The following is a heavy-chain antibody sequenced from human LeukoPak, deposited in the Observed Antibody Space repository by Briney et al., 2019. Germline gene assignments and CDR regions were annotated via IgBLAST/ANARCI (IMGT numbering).Heavy chain of an antibody. J-gene: IGHJ6*02. CDR2: IYPGYSDT. D-gene: IGHD1-26*01. CDR3: ARHISGYGMDV. CDR1: GYRFTSYW. V-gene: IGHV5-51*01. Sequence: GEALEISCKGSGYRFTSYWIGWVRPMPGKGVEWVWIIYPGYSDTRYSPSFQGKVTISADKYISTAYLQWSSPKASDTAMYYSARHISGYGMDVWGQGATVTVSS.